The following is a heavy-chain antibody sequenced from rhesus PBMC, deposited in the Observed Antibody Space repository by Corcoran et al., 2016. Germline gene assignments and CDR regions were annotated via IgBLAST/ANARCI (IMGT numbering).Heavy chain of an antibody. Sequence: VHLVQSGPELKNPGSSLKVSCKASGYTFIDYYLQWVRHAPGQGLDCSERHNPRTVVKDYPQQFQGRVTLTRDTSTNTAYMELTSLGFEDTAVYYCAVISGYYDIDFWGQGALVTVSS. D-gene: IGHD2-2*01. CDR2: HNPRTVVK. J-gene: IGHJ4*01. V-gene: IGHV1-138*01. CDR3: AVISGYYDIDF. CDR1: GYTFIDYY.